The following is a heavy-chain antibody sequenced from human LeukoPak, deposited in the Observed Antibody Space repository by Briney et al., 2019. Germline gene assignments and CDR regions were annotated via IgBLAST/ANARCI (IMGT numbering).Heavy chain of an antibody. CDR1: GYTFTGYY. D-gene: IGHD6-13*01. CDR3: ARVASIAAAGTFDP. V-gene: IGHV1-2*02. CDR2: INPNSGGT. Sequence: ASVKVSCKASGYTFTGYYMHWVRQAPGQGLEWMGWINPNSGGTNYAQKFQGRVTMTRDTSISTAYMELSRLRSGDTAVYYCARVASIAAAGTFDPWGQGTLVTVSS. J-gene: IGHJ5*02.